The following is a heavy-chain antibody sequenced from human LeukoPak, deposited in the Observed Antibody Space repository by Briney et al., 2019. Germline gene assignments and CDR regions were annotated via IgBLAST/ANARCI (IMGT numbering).Heavy chain of an antibody. V-gene: IGHV3-23*01. CDR3: AKASRVAVAGGRFDY. D-gene: IGHD6-19*01. CDR2: ISGSGNRT. Sequence: GGSLRLSCAASGFTFSNYAMSWVRQAPGKGLEWVSGISGSGNRTYYVDSVKGRLSISRDNSKNTAYLQMNSLRAEDTAVYYCAKASRVAVAGGRFDYWGQGTLVTVSS. J-gene: IGHJ4*02. CDR1: GFTFSNYA.